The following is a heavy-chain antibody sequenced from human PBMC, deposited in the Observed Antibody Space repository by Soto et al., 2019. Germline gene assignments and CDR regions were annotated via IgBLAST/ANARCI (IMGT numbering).Heavy chain of an antibody. D-gene: IGHD5-12*01. CDR2: IWYDGSKK. Sequence: GGSLRLSCAASGFTFSRYGFHWVRQAPGKGLEWVAVIWYDGSKKYYADSVKGRFTISRDNSKNTLYLQMNSLRAEDTAVYYCAKAGYSGYDYETLEEYYYYYYGMDVWGQGTTVTVSS. V-gene: IGHV3-30*02. CDR3: AKAGYSGYDYETLEEYYYYYYGMDV. CDR1: GFTFSRYG. J-gene: IGHJ6*02.